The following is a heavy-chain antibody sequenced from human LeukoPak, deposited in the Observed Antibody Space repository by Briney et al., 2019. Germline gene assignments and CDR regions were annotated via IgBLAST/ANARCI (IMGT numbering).Heavy chain of an antibody. CDR3: ARRVGVIGATWPFDY. Sequence: ASLKVSCKASGYSFTGFYIHWVRQAPGQGREGMGGIIPNSGGPKYAQKFQGRVTMTRDTSISTAYMELSRLKSDDTAVYFCARRVGVIGATWPFDYWGQGTLVTVSS. J-gene: IGHJ4*02. CDR2: IIPNSGGP. D-gene: IGHD3-3*01. CDR1: GYSFTGFY. V-gene: IGHV1-2*02.